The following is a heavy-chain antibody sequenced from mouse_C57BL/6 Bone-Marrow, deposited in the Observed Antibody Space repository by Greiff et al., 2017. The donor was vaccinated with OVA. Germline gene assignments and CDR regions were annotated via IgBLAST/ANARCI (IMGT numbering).Heavy chain of an antibody. V-gene: IGHV3-6*01. CDR2: ISYDGSN. J-gene: IGHJ3*01. Sequence: EVQVVESGPGLVKPSQSLSLTCSVTGYSITSGYYWNWIRQFPGNKLEWMGYISYDGSNNYNPSLKNRISITRDTSKNQFFLKLNSVTTEDTATYYCARDRSPWFAYWGQGTLVTVSA. CDR1: GYSITSGYY. CDR3: ARDRSPWFAY. D-gene: IGHD2-14*01.